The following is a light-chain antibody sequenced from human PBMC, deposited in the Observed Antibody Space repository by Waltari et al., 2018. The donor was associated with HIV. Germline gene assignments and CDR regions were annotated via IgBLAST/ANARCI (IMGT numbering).Light chain of an antibody. V-gene: IGLV2-11*01. Sequence: QSALTQPRSVSGSPGQSVTISCTGTSSDVGGYDYVSWYQQHPGKAPTVIISYVSRRPSGVPDRFSASKSGNTASLTISGLQAADEADYFCCSYASNYILIFGGGTKLTVL. CDR2: YVS. CDR3: CSYASNYILI. CDR1: SSDVGGYDY. J-gene: IGLJ2*01.